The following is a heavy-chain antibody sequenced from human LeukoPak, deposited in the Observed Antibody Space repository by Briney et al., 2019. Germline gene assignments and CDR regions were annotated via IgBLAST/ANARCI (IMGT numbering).Heavy chain of an antibody. Sequence: SVKVSCKASGGTFSSYAISWVRQAPGQGLEWMGRIIPILGIANYAQKFQGRVTITADKSTSTAYMELSSLRSEDTAVYYCARDPTEMELDYWGQGTLVTVSS. V-gene: IGHV1-69*04. D-gene: IGHD5-24*01. CDR3: ARDPTEMELDY. J-gene: IGHJ4*02. CDR2: IIPILGIA. CDR1: GGTFSSYA.